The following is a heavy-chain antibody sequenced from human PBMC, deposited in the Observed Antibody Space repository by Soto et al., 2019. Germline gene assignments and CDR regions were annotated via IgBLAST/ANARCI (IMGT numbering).Heavy chain of an antibody. Sequence: PSETLSLTCTVSGGSISSGGYYWSWIRQHPGKGLEWIGYIYYSGSTYYNPSLKSRVTISVDTSKNQFSLKLSSVTAADTAVYYCARDRLYAARGFDYWGQGTLVTVSS. CDR2: IYYSGST. CDR1: GGSISSGGYY. D-gene: IGHD3-10*01. J-gene: IGHJ4*02. CDR3: ARDRLYAARGFDY. V-gene: IGHV4-31*03.